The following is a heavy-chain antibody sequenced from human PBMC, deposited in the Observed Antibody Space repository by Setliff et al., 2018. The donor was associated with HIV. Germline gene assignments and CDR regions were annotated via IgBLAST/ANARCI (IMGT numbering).Heavy chain of an antibody. Sequence: PSETLSLTCTVSGDSITNDDYYWGWIRQPPGKGLEWIAIIHYNGRTYYDPSLKSRVTIFVDTSKTQFYLKLRSVTAPDTAVYYCARYTSKVDWFDPWGQGTLVTVSS. CDR3: ARYTSKVDWFDP. CDR2: IHYNGRT. CDR1: GDSITNDDYY. V-gene: IGHV4-39*01. D-gene: IGHD2-2*02. J-gene: IGHJ5*02.